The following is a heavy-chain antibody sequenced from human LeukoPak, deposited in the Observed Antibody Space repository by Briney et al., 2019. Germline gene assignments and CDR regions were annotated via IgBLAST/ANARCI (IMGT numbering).Heavy chain of an antibody. CDR2: INPVFGTA. J-gene: IGHJ5*02. V-gene: IGHV1-69*05. CDR3: ARGYYYGSESYWHTKWFDP. CDR1: GGTFNSHV. D-gene: IGHD3-10*01. Sequence: GASVKVSCKASGGTFNSHVISWLRQAPGQGLEWMGGINPVFGTASYAEKFQGRVTITTDESTTTAYMEMSSLTSEDTAVYYCARGYYYGSESYWHTKWFDPWGQGTLVTVSS.